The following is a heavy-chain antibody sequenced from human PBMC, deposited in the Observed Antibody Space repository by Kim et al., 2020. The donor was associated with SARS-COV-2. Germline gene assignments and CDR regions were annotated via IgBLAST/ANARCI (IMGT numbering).Heavy chain of an antibody. J-gene: IGHJ5*02. Sequence: SETLSLTCAVYGGSFSGYYWSWIRQPPGKGLEWIGEINHSGSTNYNPSLKSRVTISVDTSKNQFSLKLSSVTAADTAVYYCARGRTPLYIVVVVAATWFDPWGQGTLVTVSS. CDR1: GGSFSGYY. V-gene: IGHV4-34*01. CDR3: ARGRTPLYIVVVVAATWFDP. CDR2: INHSGST. D-gene: IGHD2-15*01.